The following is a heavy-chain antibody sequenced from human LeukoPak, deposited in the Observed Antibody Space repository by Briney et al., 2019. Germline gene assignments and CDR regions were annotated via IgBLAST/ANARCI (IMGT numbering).Heavy chain of an antibody. D-gene: IGHD5-24*01. J-gene: IGHJ4*02. Sequence: GGSLRLSCAASGFTFSNYNMNWIRQAPGKGLEWVSSISSSSSYIYYADSVKGRFTISRDNAKNSLYLQMNSLRAEDTAVYYCARDRDVDYWGQGTLVTVSS. V-gene: IGHV3-21*01. CDR2: ISSSSSYI. CDR1: GFTFSNYN. CDR3: ARDRDVDY.